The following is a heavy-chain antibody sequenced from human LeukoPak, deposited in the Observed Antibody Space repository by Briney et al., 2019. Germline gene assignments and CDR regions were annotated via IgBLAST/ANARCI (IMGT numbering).Heavy chain of an antibody. Sequence: GGSLRLSCAASGFTFNRYPMRWVRQAPGERRQWVSGISDSGGNTYYADSVRGRFTISRDNSKNTLYLQMNSLRAEDTAVYYCARHRSSWLIDYWGQGTLVTVSS. CDR3: ARHRSSWLIDY. CDR2: ISDSGGNT. CDR1: GFTFNRYP. J-gene: IGHJ4*02. D-gene: IGHD6-6*01. V-gene: IGHV3-23*01.